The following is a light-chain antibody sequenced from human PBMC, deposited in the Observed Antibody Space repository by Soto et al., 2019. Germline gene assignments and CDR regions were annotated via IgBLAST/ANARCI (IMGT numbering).Light chain of an antibody. V-gene: IGKV3-11*01. CDR3: QQRSNWPPIT. J-gene: IGKJ5*01. Sequence: EIVLTQSPATLSLSPGERATLSCRASQSVSSYLAWYQQKPGQAPRLLIYDASNRSTGIPARFSGSGSGTDFTLPIISREPEDVAVYYCQQRSNWPPITFGQGTRLEIK. CDR1: QSVSSY. CDR2: DAS.